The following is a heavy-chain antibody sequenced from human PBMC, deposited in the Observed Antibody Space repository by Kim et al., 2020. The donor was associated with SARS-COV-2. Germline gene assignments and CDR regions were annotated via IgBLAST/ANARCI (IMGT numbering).Heavy chain of an antibody. CDR1: GFSFSDAW. CDR2: IKSKVDGGTT. J-gene: IGHJ5*02. D-gene: IGHD2-2*01. Sequence: GGSLRLSCAASGFSFSDAWMSWVRQAPGKGLEWVARIKSKVDGGTTDYAAAVKGRFTVSRDDSKSALYLQMNSLKTEDTAMYYCTTAIIVVVPAAENWFDPWGQGTQVTFSS. V-gene: IGHV3-15*01. CDR3: TTAIIVVVPAAENWFDP.